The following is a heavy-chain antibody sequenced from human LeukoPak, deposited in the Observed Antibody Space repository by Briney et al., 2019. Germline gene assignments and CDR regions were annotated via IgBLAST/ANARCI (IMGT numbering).Heavy chain of an antibody. CDR3: ARKGDDIVATIWRGNWFDP. CDR1: GYTFSSYG. D-gene: IGHD5-12*01. J-gene: IGHJ5*02. V-gene: IGHV1-18*04. CDR2: INPNNGNT. Sequence: ASVKVSCKASGYTFSSYGITWVRQAPGQGLEWMGWINPNNGNTNYAQKLQGRVTMTTDTSTSTAYMELRSLRSDDTAVYYCARKGDDIVATIWRGNWFDPWGQGTLVTVSS.